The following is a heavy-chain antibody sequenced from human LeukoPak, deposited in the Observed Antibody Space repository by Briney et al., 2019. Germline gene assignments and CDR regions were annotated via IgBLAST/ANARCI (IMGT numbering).Heavy chain of an antibody. Sequence: ASVKVSCKASGYTFTNYALHWVRQAPGQRLEWMGWINAGNGDTKYSQKFQDRVTITRDTSASTAYMELSSLRSEDTAVYYCARLRVGACFDYWGQGTLVTVSS. CDR3: ARLRVGACFDY. V-gene: IGHV1-3*01. CDR2: INAGNGDT. CDR1: GYTFTNYA. J-gene: IGHJ4*02. D-gene: IGHD1-26*01.